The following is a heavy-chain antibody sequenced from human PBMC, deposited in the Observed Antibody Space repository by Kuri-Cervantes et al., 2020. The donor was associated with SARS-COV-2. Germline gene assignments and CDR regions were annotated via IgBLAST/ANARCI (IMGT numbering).Heavy chain of an antibody. Sequence: GESLKISCAASGFTFSSYGMHWVRQAPGKGLEWVAVISYDGSNKYYADSVKGRFTISRDNSKNTLYLQMNSLRAEDTAVYYCARDGVKDDYGFSSYWGQGTLVTVSS. V-gene: IGHV3-30*03. CDR1: GFTFSSYG. CDR2: ISYDGSNK. CDR3: ARDGVKDDYGFSSY. J-gene: IGHJ4*02. D-gene: IGHD4-17*01.